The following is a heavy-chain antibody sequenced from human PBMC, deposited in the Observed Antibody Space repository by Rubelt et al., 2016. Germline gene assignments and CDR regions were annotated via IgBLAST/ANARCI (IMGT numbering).Heavy chain of an antibody. CDR3: ARAAAAGTSKVDY. Sequence: APGKGLEWVAVIWYDGSNKYYADSVKGRFTISRDNSKNTLYLQMNSLRAEDTAVYYCARAAAAGTSKVDYWGQGTLVTVSS. V-gene: IGHV3-33*01. J-gene: IGHJ4*02. D-gene: IGHD6-13*01. CDR2: IWYDGSNK.